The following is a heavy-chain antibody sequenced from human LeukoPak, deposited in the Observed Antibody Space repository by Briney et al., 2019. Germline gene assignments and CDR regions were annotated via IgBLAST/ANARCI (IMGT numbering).Heavy chain of an antibody. Sequence: QPGRSLRLSCAASGFTFSTYGIHWVRQAPGKGLEWVAVISYNGSNKYYADSVKGRFTISRDNSKNTLYLQMNGLRAEDTAMYYCARLAAAGHSDYWGQGSLVAVSS. CDR1: GFTFSTYG. CDR3: ARLAAAGHSDY. D-gene: IGHD6-13*01. J-gene: IGHJ4*02. CDR2: ISYNGSNK. V-gene: IGHV3-30*03.